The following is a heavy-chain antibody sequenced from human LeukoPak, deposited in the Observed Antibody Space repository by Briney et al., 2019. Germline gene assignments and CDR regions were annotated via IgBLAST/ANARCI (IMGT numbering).Heavy chain of an antibody. Sequence: GGSLRLSCVASGFTFSDHYMAWIRQAPGKGLEFLSYVSVGGDSTYYPDSVKGRFTTPRDNAKNLLYLQMNSLRAEDTGIYYCVRVARLFEYWGRGTLVTVSS. CDR2: VSVGGDST. CDR3: VRVARLFEY. J-gene: IGHJ4*02. CDR1: GFTFSDHY. V-gene: IGHV3-11*01.